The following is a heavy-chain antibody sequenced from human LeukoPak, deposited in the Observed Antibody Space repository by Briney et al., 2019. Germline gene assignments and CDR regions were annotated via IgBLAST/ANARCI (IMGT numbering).Heavy chain of an antibody. CDR2: ISSSSSYI. CDR3: AKDLSQWEPTGFDY. D-gene: IGHD1-26*01. CDR1: GFTFSSYS. Sequence: ARGSLRLSCAASGFTFSSYSMNWVRQAPGKGLEWVSSISSSSSYIYYADSVKGRFTISRDNAKNSLYLQMNSLRAEDTAVYYCAKDLSQWEPTGFDYWGQGTLVTVSS. J-gene: IGHJ4*02. V-gene: IGHV3-21*04.